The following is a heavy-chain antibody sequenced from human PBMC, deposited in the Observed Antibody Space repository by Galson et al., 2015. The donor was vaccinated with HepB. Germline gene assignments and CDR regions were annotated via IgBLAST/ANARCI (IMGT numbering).Heavy chain of an antibody. Sequence: SLRLSCAASGFTVSTNYMIWVRQAPGKGLEWVSVFYSDGRTYDADSVKGRFTISRDISKNTLYLQMDRLRDEDTAAYYCATVWHGSAAHAVHVWGPGTTVT. CDR3: ATVWHGSAAHAVHV. V-gene: IGHV3-53*01. CDR1: GFTVSTNY. D-gene: IGHD3-16*01. J-gene: IGHJ6*02. CDR2: FYSDGRT.